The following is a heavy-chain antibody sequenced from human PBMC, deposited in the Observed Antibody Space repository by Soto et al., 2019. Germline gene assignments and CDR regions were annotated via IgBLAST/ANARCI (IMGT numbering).Heavy chain of an antibody. Sequence: GGSLRLSCAASGFTFSDHYMDWVRQAPGKGLEWVGRTRNKANSYTTEYAASVKGRFTISRDDSKNSLYLQMNSLKTEDMAVYYCATPATYSGSYDAFDIWGQGTMVTVSS. CDR1: GFTFSDHY. CDR2: TRNKANSYTT. CDR3: ATPATYSGSYDAFDI. V-gene: IGHV3-72*01. D-gene: IGHD1-26*01. J-gene: IGHJ3*02.